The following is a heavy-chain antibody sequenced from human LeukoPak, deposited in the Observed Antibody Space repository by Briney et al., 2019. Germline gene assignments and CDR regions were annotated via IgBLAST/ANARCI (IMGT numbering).Heavy chain of an antibody. CDR1: GGSISSSGYY. CDR2: IYYSGGT. CDR3: ARHDYGDYGTFDI. V-gene: IGHV4-39*01. Sequence: SETLSLTCTVSGGSISSSGYYWGWIRQSPGKRLECIGSIYYSGGTYSNPSLNSRVTISVDTSKNQFSLKLTSVTAADTAVYYCARHDYGDYGTFDIWGQGTMATVSS. D-gene: IGHD4-17*01. J-gene: IGHJ3*02.